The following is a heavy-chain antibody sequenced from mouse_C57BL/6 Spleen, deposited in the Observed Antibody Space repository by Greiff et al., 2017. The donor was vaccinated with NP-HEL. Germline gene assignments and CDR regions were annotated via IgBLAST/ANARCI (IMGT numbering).Heavy chain of an antibody. CDR1: GFSFNTYA. CDR3: VRGDTAAWFAY. D-gene: IGHD1-2*01. V-gene: IGHV10-1*01. J-gene: IGHJ3*01. Sequence: EVQLVESGGGLVQPKGSLKLSCAASGFSFNTYAMNWVRQAPGKGLEWVARIRSKSNNYATYYADSVKDRFTISRDDSESMLYLQMNNLKTEDTAMYYCVRGDTAAWFAYWGQGTLVTVSA. CDR2: IRSKSNNYAT.